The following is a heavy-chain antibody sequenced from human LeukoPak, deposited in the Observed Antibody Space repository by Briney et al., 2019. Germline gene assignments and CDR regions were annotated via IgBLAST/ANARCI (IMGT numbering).Heavy chain of an antibody. J-gene: IGHJ3*02. CDR1: GYTLTELS. Sequence: WASVKVSCKVSGYTLTELSMHWVRQAPGKGLEWMGGFDPEDGETIYAQKFQGRVTMTEDTSTDAAYMELSSLRSEDTAVCYCATDAAKVDGAFDIWGQGTMVTVSS. V-gene: IGHV1-24*01. CDR3: ATDAAKVDGAFDI. CDR2: FDPEDGET. D-gene: IGHD1-26*01.